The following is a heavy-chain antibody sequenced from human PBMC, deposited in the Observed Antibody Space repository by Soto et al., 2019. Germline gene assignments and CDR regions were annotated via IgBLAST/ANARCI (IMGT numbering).Heavy chain of an antibody. CDR1: GGTFSSYA. V-gene: IGHV1-69*13. J-gene: IGHJ5*02. D-gene: IGHD3-10*01. CDR2: IIPIVGTS. Sequence: SVKVSCKASGGTFSSYAISWARQAPGRGLEWMGGIIPIVGTSKYAQKFQARVTITADESTSTAYMELRSLTSEDTAVYYCARAGGASGSYHWFDPWGQGTLVTVSS. CDR3: ARAGGASGSYHWFDP.